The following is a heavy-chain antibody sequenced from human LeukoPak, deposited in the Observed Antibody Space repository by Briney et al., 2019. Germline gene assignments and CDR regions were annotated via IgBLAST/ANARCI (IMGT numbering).Heavy chain of an antibody. D-gene: IGHD3-3*01. Sequence: PSETLSLTCTVSGGSISSYYWSWIRQPAGKGLEWIGRIYTSGSTNYNPSLKSRVTMSVDTSKNQFSLKLSSVTAADTAVYYCARSRPHYDFWSGYYTRVDAFDIWGQGTMVTVSS. CDR1: GGSISSYY. CDR2: IYTSGST. J-gene: IGHJ3*02. V-gene: IGHV4-4*07. CDR3: ARSRPHYDFWSGYYTRVDAFDI.